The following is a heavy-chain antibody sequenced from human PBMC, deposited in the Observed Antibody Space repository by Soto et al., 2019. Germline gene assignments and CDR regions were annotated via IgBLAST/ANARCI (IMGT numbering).Heavy chain of an antibody. Sequence: GGSLRLSCAASGFTFSSYAMSWVRQAPGKGLEWVSAISGSGGSTYYADSVKGRFTISRDNSKNTLYLQMNSLRAEDTAVYYCANGLAAAGVGGGYYFDYWGQGTLVTVSS. V-gene: IGHV3-23*01. CDR2: ISGSGGST. J-gene: IGHJ4*02. CDR1: GFTFSSYA. CDR3: ANGLAAAGVGGGYYFDY. D-gene: IGHD6-13*01.